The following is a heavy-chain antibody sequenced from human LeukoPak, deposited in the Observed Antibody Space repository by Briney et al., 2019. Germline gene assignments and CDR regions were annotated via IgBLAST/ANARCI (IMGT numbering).Heavy chain of an antibody. CDR3: ARSNRIYDSSGYYLKYYYYGMDV. V-gene: IGHV4-34*01. CDR2: INHSGST. Sequence: SETLSLTCAVYGGSLSGYYWSWIRQPPGKGLEWIGEINHSGSTNYNPSLKSRVTISVDTSKNQFSLKLSSVTAADTAVYYCARSNRIYDSSGYYLKYYYYGMDVWGQGTTVTVSS. CDR1: GGSLSGYY. J-gene: IGHJ6*02. D-gene: IGHD3-22*01.